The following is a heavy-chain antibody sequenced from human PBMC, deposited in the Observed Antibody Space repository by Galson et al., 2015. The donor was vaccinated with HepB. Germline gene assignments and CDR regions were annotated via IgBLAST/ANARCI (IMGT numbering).Heavy chain of an antibody. Sequence: SVKVSCKASGYTFTSYDINWVRQATGQGLEWMGWMNPNSGNTGYAQKFQGRVTMTRNTSISTAYMELSSLRSEDTAVYYCARGSVYWNTKYRRRGSGGNWFDPWGQGTLVTVSS. J-gene: IGHJ5*02. CDR1: GYTFTSYD. CDR2: MNPNSGNT. CDR3: ARGSVYWNTKYRRRGSGGNWFDP. D-gene: IGHD3-10*01. V-gene: IGHV1-8*01.